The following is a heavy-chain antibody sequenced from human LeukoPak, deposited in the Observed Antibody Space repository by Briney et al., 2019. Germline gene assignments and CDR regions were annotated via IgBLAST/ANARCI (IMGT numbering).Heavy chain of an antibody. D-gene: IGHD1-26*01. CDR1: GGSISSSSYY. V-gene: IGHV4-39*07. CDR3: ARGRGGSYYNFDY. CDR2: IYYSGST. Sequence: SETLSLTCTVSGGSISSSSYYWGWIRQPPGKGLEWIGSIYYSGSTYYNPSLKSRVTISVDTSKNQFSLKLSSVTAADTAVYYCARGRGGSYYNFDYWGQGTLVTVSS. J-gene: IGHJ4*02.